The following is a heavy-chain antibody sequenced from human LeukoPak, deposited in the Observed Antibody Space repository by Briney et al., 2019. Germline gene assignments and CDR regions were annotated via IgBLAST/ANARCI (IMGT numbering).Heavy chain of an antibody. Sequence: GGSLRLSCVASGFTFRLFGMHWVRQAPGKGLEWVSFIRFDGSNTYHADSVKGRFTISRDNSKNTLYLQMNSLTSADTAVYYCAKVKTDILIPDSWGQGTLVTVSS. V-gene: IGHV3-30*02. CDR1: GFTFRLFG. CDR3: AKVKTDILIPDS. D-gene: IGHD2-21*02. CDR2: IRFDGSNT. J-gene: IGHJ4*02.